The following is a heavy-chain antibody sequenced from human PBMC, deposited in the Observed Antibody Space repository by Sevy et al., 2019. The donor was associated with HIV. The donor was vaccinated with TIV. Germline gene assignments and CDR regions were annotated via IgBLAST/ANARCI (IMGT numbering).Heavy chain of an antibody. CDR1: GGTFSSYA. D-gene: IGHD6-6*01. Sequence: ASVKVSCKASGGTFSSYAISWVRQAPGQGLEWMGGITPIFGTANYAQKFQGRVTITADESTSTAYMELSSLRSEDTAVYYCARGRAYSSSAYYYYYGMDVWGQGTTVTVSS. V-gene: IGHV1-69*13. CDR2: ITPIFGTA. J-gene: IGHJ6*02. CDR3: ARGRAYSSSAYYYYYGMDV.